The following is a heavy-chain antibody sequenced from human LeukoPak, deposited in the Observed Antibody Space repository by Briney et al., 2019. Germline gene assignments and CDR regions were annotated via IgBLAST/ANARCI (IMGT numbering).Heavy chain of an antibody. V-gene: IGHV4-4*07. CDR2: ISNSGST. J-gene: IGHJ3*02. CDR1: GASISSYY. CDR3: ARGNYYDSRNAFDI. D-gene: IGHD3-22*01. Sequence: PSETLSLTCTVSGASISSYYWSWVRQPAGKGLEWIGRISNSGSTNYNPSLKSRVTISVDKSKNQFSLKLTSVTAADTAVYFCARGNYYDSRNAFDIWGQGTLVTVSS.